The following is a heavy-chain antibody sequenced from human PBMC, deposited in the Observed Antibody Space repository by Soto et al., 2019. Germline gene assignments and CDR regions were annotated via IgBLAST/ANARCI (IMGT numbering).Heavy chain of an antibody. CDR3: AKDFAYYYDSSGLDYYYGMDV. J-gene: IGHJ6*02. V-gene: IGHV3-30*18. Sequence: QVQLVESGGGVVQPGRSLRLSCAASGFTFSSYGMHWVRQAPGKGLEWVAVISYDGSNKYYADSVKGRFTISRDNSKNTLYLQMNSLRAEDTAVYYCAKDFAYYYDSSGLDYYYGMDVWGQGTTVTVSS. CDR2: ISYDGSNK. D-gene: IGHD3-22*01. CDR1: GFTFSSYG.